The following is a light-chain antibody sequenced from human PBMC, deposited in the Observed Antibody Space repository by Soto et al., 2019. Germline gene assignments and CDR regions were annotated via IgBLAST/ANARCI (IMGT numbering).Light chain of an antibody. CDR1: SSDVGSYNL. J-gene: IGLJ2*01. CDR2: EGS. CDR3: CSYAGSSIPVV. V-gene: IGLV2-23*01. Sequence: QTVVTQPASVSGSPGQSITISCTGTSSDVGSYNLVSWYQQHPGKAPKLMIYEGSKRPSGVSNRFSGSKSGNTASLTISGLQAEDEADYYCCSYAGSSIPVVFGGGTKLTVL.